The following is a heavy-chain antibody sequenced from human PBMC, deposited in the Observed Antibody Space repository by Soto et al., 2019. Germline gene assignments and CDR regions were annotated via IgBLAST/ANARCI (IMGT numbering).Heavy chain of an antibody. CDR2: ISWNSGNR. J-gene: IGHJ6*02. V-gene: IGHV3-9*01. CDR3: VKDRVAVAMSSYGMDV. Sequence: PGGSLRLSCAASGFTFDDYAMHWVRQAPGKGLGWVSGISWNSGNRDYADSVKGRFTISRDNAKNSLYLQMNSLRAEDTALYYCVKDRVAVAMSSYGMDVWGQGTTVTVSS. D-gene: IGHD6-19*01. CDR1: GFTFDDYA.